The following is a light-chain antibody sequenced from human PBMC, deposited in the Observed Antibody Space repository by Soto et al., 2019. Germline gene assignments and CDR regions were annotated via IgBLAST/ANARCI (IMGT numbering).Light chain of an antibody. CDR2: GPS. J-gene: IGKJ4*01. Sequence: EMVMTQSPATLSVSPGESATLSCRASQSVRSNLAWYQQRPGQPPRLLIYGPSTRATGIPARFSGSGSGTEFTLTISSLQSEDFAVYYCEQYDSWPLTFGGGTKVEIK. V-gene: IGKV3-15*01. CDR1: QSVRSN. CDR3: EQYDSWPLT.